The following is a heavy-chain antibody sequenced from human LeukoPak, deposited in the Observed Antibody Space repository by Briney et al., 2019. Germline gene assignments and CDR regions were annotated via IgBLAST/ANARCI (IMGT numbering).Heavy chain of an antibody. CDR1: GYTFTGYY. CDR2: INPNSGDT. J-gene: IGHJ4*02. D-gene: IGHD6-13*01. Sequence: ASVKVSCKASGYTFTGYYMHWVRQAPGRGLEWMGWINPNSGDTSYEQKFQGRVTMTRDTSISTAYMELNSLTSDDTAAYYCARGRKMAAAGTESPALFDYWGQGTLVAVSS. CDR3: ARGRKMAAAGTESPALFDY. V-gene: IGHV1-2*02.